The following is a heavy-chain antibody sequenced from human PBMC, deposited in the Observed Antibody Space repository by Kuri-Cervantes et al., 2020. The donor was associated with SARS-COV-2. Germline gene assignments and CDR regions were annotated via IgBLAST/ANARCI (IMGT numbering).Heavy chain of an antibody. CDR2: IHSDGSIT. CDR3: ARAGTATNWYFDL. Sequence: GESLKISCAASGFTVSSNWMHWVRQAPGKGLVWVSRIHSDGSITNYAEFVKGRFTISRDNAQNTVYLQMNRLSVEDTAVYYCARAGTATNWYFDLWGRGTLVTVSS. CDR1: GFTVSSNW. V-gene: IGHV3-74*01. J-gene: IGHJ2*01. D-gene: IGHD2-21*02.